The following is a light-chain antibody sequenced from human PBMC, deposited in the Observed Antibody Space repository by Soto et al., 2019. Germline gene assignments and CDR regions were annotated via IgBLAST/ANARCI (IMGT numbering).Light chain of an antibody. Sequence: EIVLTQSPGTLSLSPGERATLSCRASQSVSSSYLAWYQQKPGQAPRLLIYGASSRATGIPARFSGSGSGTDFTLTIRSLEPEDFAVYYCQQRSARPPLTFGGGTTGDIK. J-gene: IGKJ4*01. CDR3: QQRSARPPLT. V-gene: IGKV3D-20*02. CDR1: QSVSSSY. CDR2: GAS.